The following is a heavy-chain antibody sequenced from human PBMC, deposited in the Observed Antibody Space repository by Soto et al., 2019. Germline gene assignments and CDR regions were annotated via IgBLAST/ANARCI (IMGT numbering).Heavy chain of an antibody. CDR1: GGSISSGGYS. V-gene: IGHV4-30-2*01. Sequence: SETLSLTCAVSGGSISSGGYSWRWIRQPPGKGLEWIGYIYHSGSTYYNPSLKSRVTISVDRSKNQFSLKLSSVTAADTAVYYCARAGIAVAGALDFDYWGQGTLVTVSS. D-gene: IGHD6-19*01. J-gene: IGHJ4*02. CDR3: ARAGIAVAGALDFDY. CDR2: IYHSGST.